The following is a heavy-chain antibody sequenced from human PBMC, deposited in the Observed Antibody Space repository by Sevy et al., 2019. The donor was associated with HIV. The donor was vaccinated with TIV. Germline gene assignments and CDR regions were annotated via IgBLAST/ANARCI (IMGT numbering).Heavy chain of an antibody. J-gene: IGHJ4*02. V-gene: IGHV3-15*01. Sequence: GGSLRLSCAASGFTFSEAWMSWVRQAPGKGLEWVGRIKSKNDAATRDFAAPGRGRFSISRDDSANTVYLVMNNLKPEDTGVYYCAAGTGTSDFDYWGQGTLVTVSS. CDR3: AAGTGTSDFDY. CDR1: GFTFSEAW. D-gene: IGHD1-7*01. CDR2: IKSKNDAATR.